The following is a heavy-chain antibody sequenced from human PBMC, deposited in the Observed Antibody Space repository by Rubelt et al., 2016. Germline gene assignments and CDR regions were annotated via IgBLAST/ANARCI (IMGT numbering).Heavy chain of an antibody. CDR1: GGTFSSYA. CDR3: ATRQRDGSSGYYLGYFDY. J-gene: IGHJ4*02. Sequence: VQSGAEVKKPGSSVKVSCKASGGTFSSYAISWVRQAPGQGLEWMGRIIPILGIANYAQKFQGRVTITADKSTSTAYMELSSLRSEDTAVYYCATRQRDGSSGYYLGYFDYWGQGTMVTVS. V-gene: IGHV1-69*04. CDR2: IIPILGIA. D-gene: IGHD3-22*01.